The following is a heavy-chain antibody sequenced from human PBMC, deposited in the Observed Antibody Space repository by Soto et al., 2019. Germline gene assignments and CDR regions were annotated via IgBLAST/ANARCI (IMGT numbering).Heavy chain of an antibody. J-gene: IGHJ2*01. CDR3: ARLKGRKWSGYYLTDERRVDYWYFDL. CDR1: GGSISSYY. CDR2: IYYSGST. Sequence: SETLSLTCTVSGGSISSYYWSWIRQPPGKGLEWIGYIYYSGSTNYNPSLKSRVTISVDTSKNQFSLKLSSVTAADTAVYYCARLKGRKWSGYYLTDERRVDYWYFDLWGRGTLVTVSS. V-gene: IGHV4-59*01. D-gene: IGHD3-3*01.